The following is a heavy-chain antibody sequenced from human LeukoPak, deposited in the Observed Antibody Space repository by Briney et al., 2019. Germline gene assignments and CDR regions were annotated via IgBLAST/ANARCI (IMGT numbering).Heavy chain of an antibody. D-gene: IGHD1-14*01. CDR2: IYYSGST. Sequence: SETLSLTCTVSGGSISSSSYYWGWIRQPPGKGLEWIGSIYYSGSTYYNPSLESRVTISVDTSKNQFSLKLSSVTAADTAVYYCARIGTYFANWGQGTLVTVSS. CDR1: GGSISSSSYY. CDR3: ARIGTYFAN. J-gene: IGHJ4*02. V-gene: IGHV4-39*01.